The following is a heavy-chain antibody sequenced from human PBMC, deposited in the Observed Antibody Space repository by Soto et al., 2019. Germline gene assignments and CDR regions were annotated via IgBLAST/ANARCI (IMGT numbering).Heavy chain of an antibody. V-gene: IGHV3-33*01. Sequence: PGGSLRLSCAASGFTFSDYGMHWVRQAPGKGLEWVATIWYDGSNQYYADSVKGRFTISRDKSKNTLHLQMSSLRAEDTAIYYSARDARNHYFDYWGQGTLVTVSS. J-gene: IGHJ4*02. CDR1: GFTFSDYG. CDR2: IWYDGSNQ. CDR3: ARDARNHYFDY.